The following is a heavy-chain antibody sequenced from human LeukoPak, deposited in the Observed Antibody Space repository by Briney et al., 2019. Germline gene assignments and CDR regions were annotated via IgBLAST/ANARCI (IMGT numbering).Heavy chain of an antibody. Sequence: GGSLRLSCAVSGFTVSHNYMSGIRQAPGQGLQWVAAFYSGGATNYADSVKDRFTLSTDNSKNTLFLQMNSLREDDTAVYYCARGGYSRGSACYGNWGQGPLVIVSS. D-gene: IGHD2-15*01. CDR3: ARGGYSRGSACYGN. V-gene: IGHV3-53*01. CDR2: FYSGGAT. CDR1: GFTVSHNY. J-gene: IGHJ4*02.